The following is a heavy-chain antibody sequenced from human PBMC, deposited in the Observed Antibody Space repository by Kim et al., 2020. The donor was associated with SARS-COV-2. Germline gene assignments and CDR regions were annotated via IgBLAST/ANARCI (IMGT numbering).Heavy chain of an antibody. Sequence: SETLSLTCAVYGGSFSGYYWSWIRQPPGKGLEWIGEINHSGSTNYNPSLKSRVTISVDTSKNQFSLKLSSVTAADTAVYYCARDFSSSWYVSEYFDYWGQGTLVTVSS. CDR1: GGSFSGYY. D-gene: IGHD6-13*01. CDR2: INHSGST. J-gene: IGHJ4*02. V-gene: IGHV4-34*01. CDR3: ARDFSSSWYVSEYFDY.